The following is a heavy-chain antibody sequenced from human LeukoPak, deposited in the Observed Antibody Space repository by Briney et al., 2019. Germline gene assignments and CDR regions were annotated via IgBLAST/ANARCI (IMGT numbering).Heavy chain of an antibody. V-gene: IGHV1-46*01. CDR3: AKDSSGWYVIYYYYGMDV. CDR1: GYTFTSYY. D-gene: IGHD6-19*01. CDR2: INPSGGST. Sequence: ASVKVSCKASGYTFTSYYMHWVRQAPGQGLEWMGIINPSGGSTSYAQKFQGRVTMTRDTSTSTVYMELSSLRSEDTAVYYCAKDSSGWYVIYYYYGMDVWGQGTTVTVSS. J-gene: IGHJ6*02.